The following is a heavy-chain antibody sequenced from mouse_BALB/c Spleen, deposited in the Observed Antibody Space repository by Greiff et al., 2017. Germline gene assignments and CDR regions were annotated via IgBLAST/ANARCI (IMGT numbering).Heavy chain of an antibody. D-gene: IGHD1-1*02. J-gene: IGHJ4*01. CDR2: ISYSGST. CDR1: GYSITSDYA. Sequence: EVKLVESGPGLVKPSQSLSLTCTVTGYSITSDYAWNWIRQFPGNKLEWMGYISYSGSTSYNPSLKSRISITRDTSKNQFFLQLNSVTTEDTATYYCVYYDAMDYWGQGTSVTVSS. V-gene: IGHV3-2*02. CDR3: VYYDAMDY.